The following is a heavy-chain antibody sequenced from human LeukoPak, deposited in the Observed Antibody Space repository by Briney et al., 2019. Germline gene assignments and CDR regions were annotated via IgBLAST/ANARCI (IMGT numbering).Heavy chain of an antibody. J-gene: IGHJ4*02. Sequence: GGSLRLSCAASGFIFSGYAMSWVRQAPGKGLEWVSAISGSGGTTYFADSVKGRFTISRDNSKNTLYLQMNSLSPDDTAVYYCAKRTSMAGANFDFWGQGTLVTVSS. D-gene: IGHD6-19*01. CDR2: ISGSGGTT. CDR3: AKRTSMAGANFDF. CDR1: GFIFSGYA. V-gene: IGHV3-23*01.